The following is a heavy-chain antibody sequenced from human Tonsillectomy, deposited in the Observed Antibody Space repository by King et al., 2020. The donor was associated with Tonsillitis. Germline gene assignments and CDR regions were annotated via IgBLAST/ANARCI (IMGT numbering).Heavy chain of an antibody. CDR3: AREDSWIHLSFDY. CDR1: GFTFSSYA. D-gene: IGHD5-18*01. CDR2: ISYDGTNK. V-gene: IGHV3-30*01. Sequence: VQLVESGGGVVRPGRSLRLSCAASGFTFSSYAMNWVRQAPGKGLEWVAVISYDGTNKYYADSVKGRFTISRDNSKNTLYLQMNSLRSEDTAVYYCAREDSWIHLSFDYWGQGTLVTVSS. J-gene: IGHJ4*02.